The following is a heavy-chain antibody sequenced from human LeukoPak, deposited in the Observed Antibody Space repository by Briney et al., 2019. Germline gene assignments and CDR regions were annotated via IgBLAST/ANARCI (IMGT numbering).Heavy chain of an antibody. CDR1: GFTFSSYG. Sequence: GGSLRLSCAASGFTFSSYGMSWVRQAPGKGLEWVSAISGSGGSTYYADSVKGRFTISRDNSKNTLYLQMNSLKTEDTAVYYCTTDLPDLDYWGQGTLVTVSS. J-gene: IGHJ4*02. CDR2: ISGSGGST. CDR3: TTDLPDLDY. V-gene: IGHV3-23*01.